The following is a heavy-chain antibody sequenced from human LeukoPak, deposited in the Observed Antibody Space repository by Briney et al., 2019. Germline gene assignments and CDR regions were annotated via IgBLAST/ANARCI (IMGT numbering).Heavy chain of an antibody. CDR2: INPSGGST. Sequence: ASVKVSCKASGYTFTSYYMHWVRQAPGQGLEWMGIINPSGGSTSYAQKFQGRVTMTRDTSTSTVYMGLSSLRSEDTAVYYCARDLVQTTLSYYYYYGMDVWGQGTTVTVSS. V-gene: IGHV1-46*01. CDR1: GYTFTSYY. J-gene: IGHJ6*02. CDR3: ARDLVQTTLSYYYYYGMDV. D-gene: IGHD1-1*01.